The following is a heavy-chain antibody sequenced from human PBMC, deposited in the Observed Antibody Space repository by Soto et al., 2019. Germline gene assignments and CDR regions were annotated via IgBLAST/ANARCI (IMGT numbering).Heavy chain of an antibody. CDR1: GYSFTSYW. Sequence: PGESLKISCKGSGYSFTSYWIGWVRQMPGKGLEWMGIIYPGDSDTRYSPSFQGQVTISADKSISTAYLQWSSLKASDTAMYYCARHRYYYYGSGSYSWFDPWGQGTLVTVSS. V-gene: IGHV5-51*01. CDR3: ARHRYYYYGSGSYSWFDP. CDR2: IYPGDSDT. J-gene: IGHJ5*02. D-gene: IGHD3-10*01.